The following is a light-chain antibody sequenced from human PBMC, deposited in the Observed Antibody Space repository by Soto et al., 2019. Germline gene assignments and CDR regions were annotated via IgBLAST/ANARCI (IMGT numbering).Light chain of an antibody. J-gene: IGKJ1*01. V-gene: IGKV3D-15*01. CDR1: QNVYNN. Sequence: EIVLTQSPGTLSLSPGERATLSCRASQNVYNNYIAWYQQKPGQAPRTVIYGASIRATGIPDRFSGSGSGTEFTLTISSLQSEDFAVYYCQQYNNWPPWTFGQGTKVDIK. CDR3: QQYNNWPPWT. CDR2: GAS.